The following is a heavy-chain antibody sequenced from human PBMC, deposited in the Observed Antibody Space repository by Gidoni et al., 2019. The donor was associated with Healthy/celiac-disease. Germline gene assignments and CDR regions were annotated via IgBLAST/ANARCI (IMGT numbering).Heavy chain of an antibody. CDR2: INHSGST. Sequence: QVQLQQWVAGLLKPSEPLSLPCAVYGWSFSGYYWSWIRQPPGKGLEWIGEINHSGSTNYNPSIKSRVTISVDTSKNQFSLKLSSVTAADTAVYYCARAPVGRHFDYWGKGTLVTVSS. CDR1: GWSFSGYY. J-gene: IGHJ4*02. V-gene: IGHV4-34*01. CDR3: ARAPVGRHFDY. D-gene: IGHD1-26*01.